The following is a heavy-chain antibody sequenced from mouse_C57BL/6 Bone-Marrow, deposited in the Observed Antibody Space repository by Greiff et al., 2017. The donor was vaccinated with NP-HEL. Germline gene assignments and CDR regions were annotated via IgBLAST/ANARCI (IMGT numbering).Heavy chain of an antibody. J-gene: IGHJ2*01. CDR2: INPSSGYT. D-gene: IGHD1-1*01. V-gene: IGHV1-7*01. Sequence: VQLQQSGAELAKPGASVTLSCKASGYTFTSYWMHWVKQRPGQGLEWIGYINPSSGYTKYNQKFKDKATLTADKSSSTAYMQLSSLTYEDSAVYYCARSIITTVVEVDYWGQGTTLTVSS. CDR1: GYTFTSYW. CDR3: ARSIITTVVEVDY.